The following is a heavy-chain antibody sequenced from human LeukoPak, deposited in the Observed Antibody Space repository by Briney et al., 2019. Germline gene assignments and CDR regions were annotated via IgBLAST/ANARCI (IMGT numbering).Heavy chain of an antibody. CDR2: ISSSGSTI. Sequence: GGSLRLSCAASGFTFSSYAMSWVRQAPGKGLEWVSYISSSGSTIYYADSVKGRFTISRDNAKNSLYLQMNSLRAEDTAVYYCGGSGGYYKPPYYYYGMDVWGQGTTVTVSS. D-gene: IGHD3-10*01. V-gene: IGHV3-48*04. CDR3: GGSGGYYKPPYYYYGMDV. J-gene: IGHJ6*02. CDR1: GFTFSSYA.